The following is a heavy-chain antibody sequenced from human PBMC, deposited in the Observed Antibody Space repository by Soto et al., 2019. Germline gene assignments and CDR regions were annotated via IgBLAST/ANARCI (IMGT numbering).Heavy chain of an antibody. CDR1: GFSLSTNGCR. J-gene: IGHJ5*02. Sequence: SGPTRVNPTQTLTLTCSCSGFSLSTNGCRVGWIREPPGMAVWGLAILSWNDEKHYSLSLENRLTITKYTSKNQLDLTMPNMDPADTATYYCAHRRVWSSDWYDWFHPWGPGMLVTVSS. D-gene: IGHD6-19*01. CDR3: AHRRVWSSDWYDWFHP. CDR2: LSWNDEK. V-gene: IGHV2-5*01.